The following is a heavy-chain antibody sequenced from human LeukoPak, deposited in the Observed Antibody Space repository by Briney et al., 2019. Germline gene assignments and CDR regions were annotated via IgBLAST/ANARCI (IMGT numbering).Heavy chain of an antibody. J-gene: IGHJ4*02. V-gene: IGHV3-66*01. D-gene: IGHD5-18*01. CDR3: ARDGEYSYGYGFDY. CDR1: GLSVKNFY. CDR2: IYSGERT. Sequence: GGSLRLSCAASGLSVKNFYMSGVRQAPGKGREGVSVIYSGERTYYADSVKGRFTISRDTSKNTVYLQMNSLRPEETAVYYCARDGEYSYGYGFDYWGQGTLVTVSS.